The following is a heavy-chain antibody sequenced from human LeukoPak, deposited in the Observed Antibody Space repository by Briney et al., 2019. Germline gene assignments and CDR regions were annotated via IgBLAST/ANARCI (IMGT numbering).Heavy chain of an antibody. CDR2: INPSGGST. Sequence: ASVKVSCKASGYTFTSYYMHWVRQAPGQGLEWMGIINPSGGSTSYAQKFQGRVTMTRDMSTSTVYMELSSLRSEDTAVYYCAREAYDFWSGYSQKVPTLEIEYWGQGTLVTVSS. V-gene: IGHV1-46*01. CDR3: AREAYDFWSGYSQKVPTLEIEY. CDR1: GYTFTSYY. D-gene: IGHD3-3*01. J-gene: IGHJ4*02.